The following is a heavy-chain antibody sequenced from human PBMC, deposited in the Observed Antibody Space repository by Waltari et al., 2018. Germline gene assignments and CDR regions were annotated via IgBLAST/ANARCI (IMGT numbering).Heavy chain of an antibody. Sequence: EVQLVESGGGLVKPGASLRLSCVASGFSFSTYTMTWVLQAPGKGLEWVSSISSSSNLIYYAHSLRGRFTISRDNAKNSLHLQMNALRAEDTAVYYCTREVTVTDADYWGQGTLVTVSS. D-gene: IGHD4-17*01. V-gene: IGHV3-21*01. CDR1: GFSFSTYT. CDR2: ISSSSNLI. CDR3: TREVTVTDADY. J-gene: IGHJ4*02.